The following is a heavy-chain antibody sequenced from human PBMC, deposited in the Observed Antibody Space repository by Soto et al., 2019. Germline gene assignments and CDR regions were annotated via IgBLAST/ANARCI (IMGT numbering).Heavy chain of an antibody. CDR1: GFTFSSYG. J-gene: IGHJ6*02. Sequence: QVQLVESGGGVVQPGRSLRLSCAASGFTFSSYGMHWVRQAPGKGLEWVAVIWYDGSNKYYADSVKGRFTISRDNSKNPLYLQMNSLRAEDTAVYYCARRFSPGFRYYYYGMDVWGQGTTVTVSS. CDR2: IWYDGSNK. V-gene: IGHV3-33*01. D-gene: IGHD3-16*01. CDR3: ARRFSPGFRYYYYGMDV.